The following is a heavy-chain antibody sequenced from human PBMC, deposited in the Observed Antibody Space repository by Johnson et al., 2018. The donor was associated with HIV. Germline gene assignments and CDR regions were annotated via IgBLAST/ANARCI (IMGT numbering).Heavy chain of an antibody. CDR2: IRYDGSNK. D-gene: IGHD4-17*01. CDR1: GFTFSSYG. Sequence: VQLVESGGGVVQPGGSLRLSCAASGFTFSSYGMHWVRQAPGKGLEWVAFIRYDGSNKYYADSVKGRFTISRDNSKNTLYLQMNSLRAEDTAVYYCARDPPVTTTHNAFDIWGQGTMVTVSS. J-gene: IGHJ3*02. CDR3: ARDPPVTTTHNAFDI. V-gene: IGHV3-30*02.